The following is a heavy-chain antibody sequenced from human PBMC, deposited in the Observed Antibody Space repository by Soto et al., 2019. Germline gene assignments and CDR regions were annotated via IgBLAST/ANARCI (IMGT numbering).Heavy chain of an antibody. Sequence: QVQLVQSGAEVREPGSSVKVSCEASGGTFRSYAINWVRQAPGQGLEWMGGIIPMFGKPNYAEKFLGRVTISADESTRTAYMEVTRLKSEDTAVYYCAIIMETNYFYCMDVWGLGTTVTVSS. CDR2: IIPMFGKP. V-gene: IGHV1-69*01. CDR3: AIIMETNYFYCMDV. CDR1: GGTFRSYA. J-gene: IGHJ6*02. D-gene: IGHD2-8*01.